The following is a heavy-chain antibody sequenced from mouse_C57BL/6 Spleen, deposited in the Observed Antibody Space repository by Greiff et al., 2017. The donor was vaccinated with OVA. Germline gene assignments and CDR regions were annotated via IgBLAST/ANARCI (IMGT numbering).Heavy chain of an antibody. CDR2: IYPGDGDT. V-gene: IGHV1-80*01. CDR1: GYAFSSYW. Sequence: VKLQESGAELVKPGASVKISCKASGYAFSSYWMNWVKQRPGKGLEWIGQIYPGDGDTNYNGKFKGKATLTADKSSSTAYMQLSSLTSEDSAVYFCARDGLYAMDYWGQGTSVTVSS. D-gene: IGHD2-3*01. CDR3: ARDGLYAMDY. J-gene: IGHJ4*01.